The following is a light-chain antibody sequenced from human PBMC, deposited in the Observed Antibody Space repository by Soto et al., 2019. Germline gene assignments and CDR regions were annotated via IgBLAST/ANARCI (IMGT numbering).Light chain of an antibody. Sequence: HSVLTQPPSASGTPGQKVVISCSGSSSNIGGTNYAYWYQQLPGAAPKLLMHSNNLRPSGVPERISGSKFGTAASLAISGLRSEDEAVYYCASWDDRLGAVIFGGGTKATVL. CDR3: ASWDDRLGAVI. CDR2: SNN. V-gene: IGLV1-47*02. CDR1: SSNIGGTNY. J-gene: IGLJ2*01.